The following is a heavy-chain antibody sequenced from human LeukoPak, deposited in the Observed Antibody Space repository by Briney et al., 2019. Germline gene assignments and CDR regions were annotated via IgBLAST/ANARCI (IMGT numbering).Heavy chain of an antibody. V-gene: IGHV4-59*08. D-gene: IGHD2/OR15-2a*01. CDR2: ISDIGSI. CDR1: GGSISSYY. Sequence: SETLSLTCTVSGGSISSYYWSWIRQPPGKGLEWIAYISDIGSINYNPSLKSRVTASLGTSKNQFSLKLSSVTAADTAVYYCAGHHPRNTVDFWGQGTLVTVSS. J-gene: IGHJ4*02. CDR3: AGHHPRNTVDF.